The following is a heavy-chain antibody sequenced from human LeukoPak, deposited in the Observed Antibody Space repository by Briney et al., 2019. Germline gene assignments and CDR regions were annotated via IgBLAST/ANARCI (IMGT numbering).Heavy chain of an antibody. D-gene: IGHD3-10*01. V-gene: IGHV1-69*05. J-gene: IGHJ4*02. CDR1: GGTLSSYA. CDR3: ARDRSYGSGSYVVDY. CDR2: IIPIFGTA. Sequence: SVKVSCKASGGTLSSYAISWVRQAPGKGLEWMGRIIPIFGTANYAQKFQGRVTITTDESTSTAYMELSSLRSEDTAVYYCARDRSYGSGSYVVDYWGQGTLVTVSS.